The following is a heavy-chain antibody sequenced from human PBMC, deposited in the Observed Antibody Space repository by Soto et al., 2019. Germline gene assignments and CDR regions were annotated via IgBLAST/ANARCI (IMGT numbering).Heavy chain of an antibody. CDR1: GFTFSSYW. D-gene: IGHD6-19*01. V-gene: IGHV3-7*01. CDR3: ARDKWLALGYYYYYYMDV. Sequence: GGSLRLSCAASGFTFSSYWMSWVRQAPGKGLEWVANIKQDGSEKYYVDSVKGRFTISRDNAKNSLYLQMNSLRAEDTAVYYCARDKWLALGYYYYYYMDVWGKGTTVTVSS. CDR2: IKQDGSEK. J-gene: IGHJ6*03.